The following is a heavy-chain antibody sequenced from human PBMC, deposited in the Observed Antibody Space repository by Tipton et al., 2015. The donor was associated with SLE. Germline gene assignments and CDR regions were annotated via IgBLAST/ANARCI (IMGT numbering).Heavy chain of an antibody. D-gene: IGHD6-13*01. V-gene: IGHV4-39*07. CDR1: GASVTSSHYY. Sequence: LRLSCTASGASVTSSHYYWAWIRQPPGEGLEWIGSVFHSGNTYHNPALKSRVTISVDTSKNQFSLRLSSMIAADTAVYYCATTSSWYPLDYWGQGTLVTVSS. CDR3: ATTSSWYPLDY. CDR2: VFHSGNT. J-gene: IGHJ4*02.